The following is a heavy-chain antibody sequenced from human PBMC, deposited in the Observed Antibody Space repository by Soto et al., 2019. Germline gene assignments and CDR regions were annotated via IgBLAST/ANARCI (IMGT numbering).Heavy chain of an antibody. Sequence: QVQLQQWGAGLLKPSETLSLTCAVYGGSFSGYYWSWIRQPPGKGLEWIGEINHSGSTNYNPSLKSRVTRSVDTSKNQFSLKLSSVTAADTAVYYCATPKTSYSDAFDIWGQGTMVTVSS. CDR2: INHSGST. V-gene: IGHV4-34*01. CDR1: GGSFSGYY. CDR3: ATPKTSYSDAFDI. J-gene: IGHJ3*02. D-gene: IGHD2-21*01.